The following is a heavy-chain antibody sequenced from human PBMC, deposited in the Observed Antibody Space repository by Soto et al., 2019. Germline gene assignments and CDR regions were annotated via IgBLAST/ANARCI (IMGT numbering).Heavy chain of an antibody. V-gene: IGHV1-46*01. CDR3: ASDSYGDYNNGELDY. D-gene: IGHD4-17*01. CDR1: GYTFTSYY. CDR2: INPSGGST. J-gene: IGHJ4*02. Sequence: QVQLVQSGAEVKKPGASVKVSCKASGYTFTSYYMHWVRQTPGQGLEWMGIINPSGGSTSYAQKYQGRVTMTRGTSSSTDFMELRSLRSEDTVVYYCASDSYGDYNNGELDYWGQGPLVTVSS.